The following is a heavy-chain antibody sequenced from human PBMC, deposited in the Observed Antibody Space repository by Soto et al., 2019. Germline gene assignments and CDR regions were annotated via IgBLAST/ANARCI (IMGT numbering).Heavy chain of an antibody. Sequence: SETLSLTCTVSGGSISSYYWSWIRQPAGKGLEWIGRIYTSGITKYNPSLESRVTMSVDTSKNQFSLSLSSVTAADTAVYYCARGPGSYNWFDSWGQGTLVTVSS. CDR3: ARGPGSYNWFDS. CDR2: IYTSGIT. V-gene: IGHV4-4*07. CDR1: GGSISSYY. J-gene: IGHJ5*01. D-gene: IGHD3-10*01.